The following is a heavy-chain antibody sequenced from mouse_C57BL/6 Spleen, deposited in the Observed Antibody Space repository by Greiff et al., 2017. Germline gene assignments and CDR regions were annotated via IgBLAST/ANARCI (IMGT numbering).Heavy chain of an antibody. J-gene: IGHJ2*01. V-gene: IGHV10-1*01. D-gene: IGHD1-1*01. Sequence: EVHLVESGGGLVQPKGSLKLSCAASGFSFNTYAMNWVRQAPGKGLEWVARIRSKSNNYATYYADSVKDRFTISSDDSESMLYLQMNNLKTEDTAMYYCGRWDHYGSSFDYWGQGTTLTVSS. CDR3: GRWDHYGSSFDY. CDR1: GFSFNTYA. CDR2: IRSKSNNYAT.